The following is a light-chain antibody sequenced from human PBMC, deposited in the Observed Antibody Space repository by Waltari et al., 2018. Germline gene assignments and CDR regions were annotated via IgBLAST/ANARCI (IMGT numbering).Light chain of an antibody. J-gene: IGLJ1*01. Sequence: QTVVTQESSVSVSPGGTVTLTCALTPGPVSRSHSPSWYHQTPGQPSRTLIFSTNARSSGVPDRFSGSILGDKAALTITGAQADDEADYYCVLYMGRGIHYVFGTGTAVTVL. CDR3: VLYMGRGIHYV. V-gene: IGLV8-61*01. CDR1: PGPVSRSHS. CDR2: STN.